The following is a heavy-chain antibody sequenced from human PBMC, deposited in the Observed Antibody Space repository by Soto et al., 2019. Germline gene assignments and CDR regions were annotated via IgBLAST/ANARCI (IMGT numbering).Heavy chain of an antibody. J-gene: IGHJ4*02. CDR1: GDTFTANY. CDR2: INPKSGGP. D-gene: IGHD1-26*01. V-gene: IGHV1-2*02. Sequence: QVQLVQSGAEVKKPGASVKVSCKASGDTFTANYIHWVRQAPGQGFEWMGWINPKSGGPNYQQKFKDRVTMTRDTSISTVYMTLKRLTSDDTAVYYCARDLIKGGGRAGFDYWGQGTLVTVSS. CDR3: ARDLIKGGGRAGFDY.